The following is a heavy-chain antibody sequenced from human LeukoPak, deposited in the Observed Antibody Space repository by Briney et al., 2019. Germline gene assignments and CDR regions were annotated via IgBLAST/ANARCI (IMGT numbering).Heavy chain of an antibody. D-gene: IGHD2-8*01. Sequence: GGSLRLSCAASGFSFSSYGMHWVRQAPGEGLEWVAVIWYDGSNKCYKESVKGRFTISRDNAKNTLYLQMSSLRDEDTAVYYCVRGYYRAFIYNGLDVWGQGTTVTVSS. CDR1: GFSFSSYG. CDR2: IWYDGSNK. V-gene: IGHV3-33*01. J-gene: IGHJ6*02. CDR3: VRGYYRAFIYNGLDV.